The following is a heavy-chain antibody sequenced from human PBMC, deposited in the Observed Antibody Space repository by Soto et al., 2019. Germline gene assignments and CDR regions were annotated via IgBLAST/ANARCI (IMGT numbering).Heavy chain of an antibody. CDR2: IRHDGNT. CDR1: GYSISSGYY. D-gene: IGHD2-15*01. V-gene: IGHV4-38-2*01. J-gene: IGHJ4*02. CDR3: AIVGVEVSGPIGDFDY. Sequence: SETLSLTCGVSGYSISSGYYWGWVRQPPGKGLEWIGSIRHDGNTYYNPSLKSRVTISVDTSKNQFSLNLRSVTAADTAVYYCAIVGVEVSGPIGDFDYWGQGTLVTVSS.